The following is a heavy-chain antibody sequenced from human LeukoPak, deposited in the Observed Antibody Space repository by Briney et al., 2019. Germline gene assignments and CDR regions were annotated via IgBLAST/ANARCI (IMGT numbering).Heavy chain of an antibody. D-gene: IGHD3-10*01. CDR3: ARAYPTMVRGFFNWFDP. CDR2: INPNSGGT. V-gene: IGHV1-2*02. CDR1: TYTFTRYG. J-gene: IGHJ5*02. Sequence: ASVKVSCKASTYTFTRYGISWVRQAPGQGLEWMGWINPNSGGTNYAQKFQGRVTMTRDTSISTAYMELSRLRSDDTAVYYCARAYPTMVRGFFNWFDPWGQGTLVTVSS.